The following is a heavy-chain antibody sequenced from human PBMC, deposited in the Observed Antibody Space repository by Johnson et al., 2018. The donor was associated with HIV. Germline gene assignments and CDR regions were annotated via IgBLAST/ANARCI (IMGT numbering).Heavy chain of an antibody. J-gene: IGHJ3*02. V-gene: IGHV3-53*01. CDR1: GFTVSSNY. D-gene: IGHD4-23*01. Sequence: VQLVESGGGLIQPGGSLRLSCAASGFTVSSNYMSWVRQPPGKGLEWVSVIYSGGNTYYADSVKGRFTISRDNSKNTLYLQMNSLRAEDTALYYCARDFNSGSPDGAFDIWGRGTMVTVSS. CDR3: ARDFNSGSPDGAFDI. CDR2: IYSGGNT.